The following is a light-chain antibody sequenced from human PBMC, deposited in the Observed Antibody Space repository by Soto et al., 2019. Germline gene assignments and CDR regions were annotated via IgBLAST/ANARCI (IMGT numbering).Light chain of an antibody. Sequence: QSALTQPASVSGSPGLSIAISCSGTSSYVGGYNSVSWYRQYPGKAPKLIIHDVTNRPSGVSDRFSGSKSGNTASLTISGLQAEDEADYYCSSWTSSSSYVFGSGTKVTVL. J-gene: IGLJ1*01. V-gene: IGLV2-14*01. CDR2: DVT. CDR1: SSYVGGYNS. CDR3: SSWTSSSSYV.